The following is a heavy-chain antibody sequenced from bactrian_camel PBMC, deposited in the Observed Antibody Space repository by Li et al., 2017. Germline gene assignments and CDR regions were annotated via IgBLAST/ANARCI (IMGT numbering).Heavy chain of an antibody. V-gene: IGHV3S31*01. CDR3: AAEPAGLGYSDSWCYGLLTVSNFRY. CDR1: GYTYSGDC. Sequence: DVQLVESGGGSVQAGGSLTLACSVSGYTYSGDCMAWFRQVPGNEREGLATIYGDAGRTDYADSVKGRFTISQDNAKNTLYLQMNNLKPEDTAMYYCAAEPAGLGYSDSWCYGLLTVSNFRYRGQGTQVTVS. J-gene: IGHJ4*01. CDR2: IYGDAGRT. D-gene: IGHD3*01.